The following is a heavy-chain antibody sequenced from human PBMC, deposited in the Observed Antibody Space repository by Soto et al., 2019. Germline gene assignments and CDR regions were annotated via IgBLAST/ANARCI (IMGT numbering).Heavy chain of an antibody. J-gene: IGHJ4*01. Sequence: EVQLLESGGGLVQPGGSLRLSCAASGFTFSSYAMSWVRQAPGKGLEWVSAISGSGGSTYYADSVKGRFTISRDNSKNTLYLQINSLRAEDTAVYYCAKDKRAGVTMVRGVSDYWGHGTLVTVSS. CDR3: AKDKRAGVTMVRGVSDY. CDR1: GFTFSSYA. D-gene: IGHD3-10*01. V-gene: IGHV3-23*01. CDR2: ISGSGGST.